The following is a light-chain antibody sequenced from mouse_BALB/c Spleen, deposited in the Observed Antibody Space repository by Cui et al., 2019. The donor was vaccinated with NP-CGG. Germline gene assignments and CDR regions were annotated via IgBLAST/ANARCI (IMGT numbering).Light chain of an antibody. CDR2: GTN. CDR1: TGPVTTSNY. V-gene: IGLV1*01. Sequence: DVVTQESALTTSPGETVTLTCRSSTGPVTTSNYANWVQEKPDHLFTGLIGGTNNRVPGVPARFSGSLIGDKAALTITGAQTEDEAIYFCALWYSNHWVFGGGTKLTVL. J-gene: IGLJ1*01. CDR3: ALWYSNHWV.